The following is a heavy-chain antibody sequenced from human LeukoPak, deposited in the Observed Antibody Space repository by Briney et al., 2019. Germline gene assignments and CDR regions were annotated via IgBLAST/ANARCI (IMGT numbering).Heavy chain of an antibody. CDR1: GFTFSGSA. CDR2: IRSKAISYAT. Sequence: GGSLRLSCAASGFTFSGSAMHWVRQASGKGLEWVGRIRSKAISYATAYAASVKGRFTISRDDSKNTAYPQMNSLKTEDTAVYYCTRRVDSSRYFDYWGQGTLVTVSS. CDR3: TRRVDSSRYFDY. D-gene: IGHD6-19*01. V-gene: IGHV3-73*01. J-gene: IGHJ4*02.